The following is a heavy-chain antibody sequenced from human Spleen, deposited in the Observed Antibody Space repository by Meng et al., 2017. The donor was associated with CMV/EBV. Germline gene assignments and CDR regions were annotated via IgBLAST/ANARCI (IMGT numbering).Heavy chain of an antibody. CDR2: INHSGST. V-gene: IGHV4-34*01. J-gene: IGHJ4*02. CDR1: GGSFSGYY. Sequence: QVQLQQCGAGLLKPSATLSLTCAVCGGSFSGYYWSWIRQPPGKGLEWIGEINHSGSTNYNPSLKSRVTISVDTSKNQFSLKLSSVTAADTAVYYCARGRIAAAGFFDYWGQGTLVTVSS. D-gene: IGHD6-13*01. CDR3: ARGRIAAAGFFDY.